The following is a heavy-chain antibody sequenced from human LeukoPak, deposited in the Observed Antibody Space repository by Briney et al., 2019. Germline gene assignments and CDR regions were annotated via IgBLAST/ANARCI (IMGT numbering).Heavy chain of an antibody. CDR2: IYYSGST. CDR3: ARRPATMVRGDYFDY. D-gene: IGHD3-10*01. J-gene: IGHJ4*02. V-gene: IGHV4-39*01. CDR1: GGSISSSSYY. Sequence: TETLSLTCTVSGGSISSSSYYWGWIRQPPGKGLEWLGSIYYSGSTYYNPSLKSRVTISVDTSKNQFSLKLSSVTAADTAVYYCARRPATMVRGDYFDYWGQGTLVTVSS.